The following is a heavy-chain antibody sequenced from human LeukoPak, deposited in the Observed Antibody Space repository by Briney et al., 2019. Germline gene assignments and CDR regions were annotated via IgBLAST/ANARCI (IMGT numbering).Heavy chain of an antibody. CDR1: GGTFSSYA. Sequence: SVKVSCKASGGTFSSYAISWVRQAPGQGLEWMGGIIPIFGTANYAQKFQGRVTITAGESTSTAYMELSSLRSEDTAVYYCASLTPPDYYDSSGPRDYWGQGTLVTVSS. CDR2: IIPIFGTA. D-gene: IGHD3-22*01. J-gene: IGHJ4*02. V-gene: IGHV1-69*13. CDR3: ASLTPPDYYDSSGPRDY.